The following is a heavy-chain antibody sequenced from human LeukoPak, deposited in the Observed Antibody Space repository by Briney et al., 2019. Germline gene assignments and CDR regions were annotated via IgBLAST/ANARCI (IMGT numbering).Heavy chain of an antibody. D-gene: IGHD6-13*01. J-gene: IGHJ4*02. Sequence: GGALRLSCVASGFTFSSYAMSWVRQAPGRGLEWVSAISGWGGRNYYADAVRGRCTLPRDNAKNTLFLQINSLRAEDTAVYYCAKDDSSSWYPHYWGQGTLVTASS. V-gene: IGHV3-23*01. CDR3: AKDDSSSWYPHY. CDR2: ISGWGGRN. CDR1: GFTFSSYA.